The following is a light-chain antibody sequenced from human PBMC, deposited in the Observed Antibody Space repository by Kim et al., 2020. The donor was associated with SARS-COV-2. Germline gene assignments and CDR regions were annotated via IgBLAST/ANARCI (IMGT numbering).Light chain of an antibody. V-gene: IGLV4-69*01. CDR1: HGHNNYA. CDR2: VYSDGRH. J-gene: IGLJ2*01. CDR3: QTWGSGIGV. Sequence: SVKLPWMRSHGHNNYAIAWLQQLPGKGPRYLMRVYSDGRHTKGDGIPDRFSGSSSGSEYYLTISGLQSEDEADYYCQTWGSGIGVFGGGTQLTVL.